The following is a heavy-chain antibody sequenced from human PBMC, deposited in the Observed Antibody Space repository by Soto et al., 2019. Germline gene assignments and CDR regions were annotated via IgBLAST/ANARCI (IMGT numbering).Heavy chain of an antibody. CDR2: ISAYNGNT. J-gene: IGHJ4*02. V-gene: IGHV1-18*01. CDR3: ARAPRGAVAGGNDY. CDR1: GCTFTSYG. D-gene: IGHD6-19*01. Sequence: ASVKVSCKASGCTFTSYGISWVRQAPGQGLEWMGWISAYNGNTNYAQKLQGRVTMTTDTSTSTAYMELRSLRSDDTAVYYCARAPRGAVAGGNDYWGQGTLVTVSS.